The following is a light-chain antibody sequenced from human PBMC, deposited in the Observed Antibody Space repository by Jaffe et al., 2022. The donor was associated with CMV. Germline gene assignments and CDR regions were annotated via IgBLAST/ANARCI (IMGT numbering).Light chain of an antibody. J-gene: IGKJ1*01. V-gene: IGKV1-39*01. Sequence: DIQMTQSPSSLSASVGDRITITCRASQTISNYLNWYQQKPGKAPKLLLYATSSLQSGVPSRFSGSGSGTDFTLAISSLQPEDFATYFCQQSYSLPRTFGQGTKVEI. CDR1: QTISNY. CDR2: ATS. CDR3: QQSYSLPRT.